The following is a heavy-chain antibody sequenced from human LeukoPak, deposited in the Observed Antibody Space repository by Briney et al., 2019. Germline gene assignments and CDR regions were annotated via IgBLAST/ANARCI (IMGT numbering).Heavy chain of an antibody. Sequence: ASVKVSCKASGYTFTGYYMYWVRQAPGQGLEWMGRINPNSGGTNYAEKFQGRVTMTRDTSISTAYMELSRLRSDDTAIYYCARGWLAETMVVTPYNYWGQGTLVTVSS. CDR1: GYTFTGYY. CDR3: ARGWLAETMVVTPYNY. V-gene: IGHV1-2*06. J-gene: IGHJ4*02. D-gene: IGHD4-23*01. CDR2: INPNSGGT.